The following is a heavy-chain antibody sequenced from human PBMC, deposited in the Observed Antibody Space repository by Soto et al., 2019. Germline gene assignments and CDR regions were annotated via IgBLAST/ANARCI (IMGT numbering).Heavy chain of an antibody. CDR1: SGSISSSNW. J-gene: IGHJ3*02. CDR2: IYHSGST. V-gene: IGHV4-4*02. Sequence: SETLSLTCAVSSGSISSSNWWSWVRQPPGKGLEWIGEIYHSGSTNYNPSLKSRVTISVDKSKNQFSLKLSSVTAADTAVYYCARDGYGSGSYTGAFDIWGQGTMVTVSS. D-gene: IGHD3-10*01. CDR3: ARDGYGSGSYTGAFDI.